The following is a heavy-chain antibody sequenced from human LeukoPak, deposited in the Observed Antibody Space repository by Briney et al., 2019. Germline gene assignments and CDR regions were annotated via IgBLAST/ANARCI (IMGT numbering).Heavy chain of an antibody. V-gene: IGHV3-33*01. CDR1: GFIFSSYG. CDR2: IWYDGSNK. D-gene: IGHD3-22*01. Sequence: GRSLRLSCAASGFIFSSYGMHWVRQAPGKGLEWMAVIWYDGSNKYYADSVKGRFTISRDNSKNTLYLQMNSLRAEDTAVYYCARQNYYDSSSSPFDYWGQGTLVTVSS. CDR3: ARQNYYDSSSSPFDY. J-gene: IGHJ4*02.